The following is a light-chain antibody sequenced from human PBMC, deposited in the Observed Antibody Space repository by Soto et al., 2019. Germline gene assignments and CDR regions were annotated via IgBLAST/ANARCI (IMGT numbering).Light chain of an antibody. J-gene: IGLJ2*01. CDR1: SSDVGGYNY. V-gene: IGLV2-11*01. Sequence: QSALTQPRSVSGSPGQSVTISCTGTSSDVGGYNYVSWYQQHPGRAPKLMSYDVSKRPSGVPDRFSGSKSGNTASLTISGLQAEDEAAYYCSAYRRGIIVFGGGTKLTVL. CDR2: DVS. CDR3: SAYRRGIIV.